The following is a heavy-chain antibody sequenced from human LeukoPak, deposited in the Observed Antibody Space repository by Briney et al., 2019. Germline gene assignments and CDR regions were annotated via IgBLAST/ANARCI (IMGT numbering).Heavy chain of an antibody. CDR2: IRSKAYGGTT. J-gene: IGHJ4*02. V-gene: IGHV3-49*04. CDR1: GFTFGDYA. D-gene: IGHD3-3*01. CDR3: TKGYVATIFGVVSDY. Sequence: GGSLRLSCTASGFTFGDYAMSWVRQAPGKGLEWVGFIRSKAYGGTTEYAASVKGRFTISRDDSKSIAYLQMNSLKTEDTAVYYCTKGYVATIFGVVSDYWGQGTLVTVSS.